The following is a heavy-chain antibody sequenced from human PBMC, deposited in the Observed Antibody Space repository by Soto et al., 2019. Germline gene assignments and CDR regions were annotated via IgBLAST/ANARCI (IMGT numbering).Heavy chain of an antibody. CDR3: ARGTPVWFDP. CDR1: GYTFTSYA. V-gene: IGHV1-3*01. J-gene: IGHJ5*02. Sequence: ASVKVSCKASGYTFTSYAIHWVRQAPGQRLEWMGWINAGNGNRKYSQKLQGRVNITRDTSASTAYMELSSLRSEDTAVYYCARGTPVWFDPWGQGTLVTISS. CDR2: INAGNGNR. D-gene: IGHD3-10*01.